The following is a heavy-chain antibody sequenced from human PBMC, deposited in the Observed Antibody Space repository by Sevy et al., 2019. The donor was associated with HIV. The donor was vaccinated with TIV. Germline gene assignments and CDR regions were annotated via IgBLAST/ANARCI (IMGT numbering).Heavy chain of an antibody. Sequence: SETLSLTCGVFGGPFIDRYFTWIRQPPGKGLEWIGEITDRGTTTYNSSVKSRVTISINTSRKQFSLKLNSLTAADTAVYYCATSMIRGVNTNHDDIDVLAKGTTVTVSS. CDR2: ITDRGTT. V-gene: IGHV4-34*01. D-gene: IGHD3-10*01. CDR1: GGPFIDRY. CDR3: ATSMIRGVNTNHDDIDV. J-gene: IGHJ6*03.